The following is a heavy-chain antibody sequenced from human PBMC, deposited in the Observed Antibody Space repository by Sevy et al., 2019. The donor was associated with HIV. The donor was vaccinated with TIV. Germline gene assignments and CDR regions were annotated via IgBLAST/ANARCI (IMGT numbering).Heavy chain of an antibody. CDR1: GYTLTELS. J-gene: IGHJ4*02. CDR3: ATGFWQQWLVRSPQFDY. V-gene: IGHV1-24*01. CDR2: FDPEDGET. Sequence: ASVKVSCKVSGYTLTELSMHWVRQAPGKGLEWMGGFDPEDGETIYAQKFQGRVTMTEDTSTDTAYTELSSLRSEDTAVYYCATGFWQQWLVRSPQFDYWGQGTLVTVSS. D-gene: IGHD6-19*01.